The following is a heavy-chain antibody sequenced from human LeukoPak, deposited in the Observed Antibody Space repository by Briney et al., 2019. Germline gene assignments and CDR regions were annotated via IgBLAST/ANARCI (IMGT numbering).Heavy chain of an antibody. CDR3: ATSRGSWPDYFDY. Sequence: GGSLRLSCAASVFTYSSYEMNWVRQAPGKGLEWVSYITDSGTTIYYADSVKGRFTISRDNAKNSLYLQMNSLRAEDTAVYYCATSRGSWPDYFDYWGQGTLVTVSS. CDR2: ITDSGTTI. CDR1: VFTYSSYE. V-gene: IGHV3-48*03. D-gene: IGHD6-13*01. J-gene: IGHJ4*02.